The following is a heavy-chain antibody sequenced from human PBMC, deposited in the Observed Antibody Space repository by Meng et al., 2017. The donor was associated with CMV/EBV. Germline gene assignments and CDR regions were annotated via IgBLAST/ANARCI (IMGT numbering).Heavy chain of an antibody. CDR1: GLSLSTSGVG. V-gene: IGHV2-5*01. CDR2: IYCNDDK. CDR3: AHRRHDPPYGDYDGGFDY. D-gene: IGHD4-17*01. J-gene: IGHJ4*02. Sequence: SGPTLVKPPQTLTLTCTFSGLSLSTSGVGVGWIRQPPGKALEWLALIYCNDDKRYSPSLKSRLTITKDTSKNQVVLTMTNMDPVDTATYYCAHRRHDPPYGDYDGGFDYWGQGTLVTVSS.